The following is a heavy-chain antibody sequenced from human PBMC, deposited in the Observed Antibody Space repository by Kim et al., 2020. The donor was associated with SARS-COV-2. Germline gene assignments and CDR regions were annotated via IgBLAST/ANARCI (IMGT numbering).Heavy chain of an antibody. V-gene: IGHV4-39*01. CDR1: GGSISSSSYY. CDR3: ARQRQYMIFDY. CDR2: IYYSGST. J-gene: IGHJ4*02. D-gene: IGHD3-22*01. Sequence: SETLSLTCTVSGGSISSSSYYWGWIRQPPGKGLEWIGSIYYSGSTYYNPSLKSRVTISVDTSKNQFSLKLSSVTAADTAVYYCARQRQYMIFDYWGQGTLVTVSS.